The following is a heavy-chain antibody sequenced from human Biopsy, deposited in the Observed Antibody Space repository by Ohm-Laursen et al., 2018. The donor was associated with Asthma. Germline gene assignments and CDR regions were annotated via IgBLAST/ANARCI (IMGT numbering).Heavy chain of an antibody. J-gene: IGHJ4*02. Sequence: SLRLSCSASGFTFGTYAMHWVRQAPGKGLEWVAVIWYDGSIKYYADSVKGRFTISRDNAKNSLYLQMNSLRAEDTAVYYCARDRGIAAAGTEFDYWGQGTLVTVSS. CDR1: GFTFGTYA. D-gene: IGHD6-13*01. CDR2: IWYDGSIK. V-gene: IGHV3-33*08. CDR3: ARDRGIAAAGTEFDY.